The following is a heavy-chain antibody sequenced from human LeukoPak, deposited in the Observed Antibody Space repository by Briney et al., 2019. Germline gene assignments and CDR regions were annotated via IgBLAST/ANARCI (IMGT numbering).Heavy chain of an antibody. CDR3: ARGNSGSYRSVYYYYYMDV. Sequence: GGSLRLSCAASGFTVSSNYMSWVRQAPGKGLEWVSVIYSGGSKYYADSVKGRFTISRDNSKNTLYLQMNSLRVEDTAVYYCARGNSGSYRSVYYYYYMDVWGKGTTVTVSS. V-gene: IGHV3-66*01. J-gene: IGHJ6*03. D-gene: IGHD1-26*01. CDR2: IYSGGSK. CDR1: GFTVSSNY.